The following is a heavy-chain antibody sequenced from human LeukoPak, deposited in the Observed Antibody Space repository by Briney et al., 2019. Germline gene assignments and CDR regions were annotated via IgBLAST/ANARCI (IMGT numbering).Heavy chain of an antibody. V-gene: IGHV4-39*07. CDR3: ARRVVVITRFDY. Sequence: SETLSLTCTVSGGSISSSSYYWSWIRQPPGKGLEWIGEINHSGSTNYNPSLKSRVTISVDTSKNQFSLKLSSVTAADTAVYYCARRVVVITRFDYWGQGTLVTVSS. CDR2: INHSGST. J-gene: IGHJ4*02. D-gene: IGHD3-22*01. CDR1: GGSISSSSYY.